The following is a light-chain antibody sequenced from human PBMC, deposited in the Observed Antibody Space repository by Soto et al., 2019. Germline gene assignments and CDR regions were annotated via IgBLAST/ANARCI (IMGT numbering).Light chain of an antibody. Sequence: QSALTQPPSASGSPGQSVTISCTGTSSDIGGNNYVSWYQQHPGKAPKLMIYEVTKRPSGVPDRFSCSMSGNTASLTVSGLQAEDEADYYCISNCGSYSDVVFGGGTKLTVL. CDR2: EVT. CDR3: ISNCGSYSDVV. CDR1: SSDIGGNNY. V-gene: IGLV2-8*01. J-gene: IGLJ2*01.